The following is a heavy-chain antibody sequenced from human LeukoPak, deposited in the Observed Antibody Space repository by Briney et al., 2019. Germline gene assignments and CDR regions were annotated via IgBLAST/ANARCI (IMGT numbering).Heavy chain of an antibody. V-gene: IGHV4-38-2*01. J-gene: IGHJ4*02. CDR2: INHSGST. CDR3: ASGSLYYFDY. Sequence: PSETLSLTCAVSGYSISSGYYWGWIRQPPGKGLEWIGEINHSGSTNYNPSLKSRVTISVDTSKNQFSLKLSSVTAADTAVHYCASGSLYYFDYWGQGTLVTVSS. CDR1: GYSISSGYY. D-gene: IGHD1-26*01.